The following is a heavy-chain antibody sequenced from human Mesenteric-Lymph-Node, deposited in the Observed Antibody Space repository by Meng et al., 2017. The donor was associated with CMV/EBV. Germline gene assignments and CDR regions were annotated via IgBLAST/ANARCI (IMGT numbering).Heavy chain of an antibody. D-gene: IGHD3-9*01. J-gene: IGHJ4*02. Sequence: GYTFPSYAMHWVRQAHGQRLEWMRWINAGNGNTKYSQKFQGRVTITRDTSASTAYMELSSLRSEDTAVYYCARARANYDILTGYGYWGQGTLVTVSS. CDR2: INAGNGNT. V-gene: IGHV1-3*01. CDR3: ARARANYDILTGYGY. CDR1: GYTFPSYA.